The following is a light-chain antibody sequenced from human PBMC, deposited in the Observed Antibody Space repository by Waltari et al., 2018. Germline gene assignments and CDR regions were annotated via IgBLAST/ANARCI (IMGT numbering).Light chain of an antibody. V-gene: IGLV1-44*01. J-gene: IGLJ3*02. Sequence: QSVLTQPPSASGTPGPRVTISCSGSSPHVGINHVNWYQHLPGTAPKLLIYSYNQRPSGVPDRFSGSKSGTSASLAISGLQSEDEADYYCATWDDSLNGRVVFGGGTKLTVL. CDR1: SPHVGINH. CDR2: SYN. CDR3: ATWDDSLNGRVV.